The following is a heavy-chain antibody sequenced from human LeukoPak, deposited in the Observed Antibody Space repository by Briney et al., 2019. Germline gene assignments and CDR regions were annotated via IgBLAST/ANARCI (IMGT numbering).Heavy chain of an antibody. D-gene: IGHD2-15*01. CDR2: IIPVYGAA. V-gene: IGHV1-69*13. Sequence: SVKVSCKASGYTFTSYYMHWVRQAPGQGLEWMGGIIPVYGAAKYARKFQDRVTITADESTSAAYMELRSLRSEDTAVYYCARGAASLHSYYYMDVWGKGTTVTVSS. J-gene: IGHJ6*03. CDR1: GYTFTSYY. CDR3: ARGAASLHSYYYMDV.